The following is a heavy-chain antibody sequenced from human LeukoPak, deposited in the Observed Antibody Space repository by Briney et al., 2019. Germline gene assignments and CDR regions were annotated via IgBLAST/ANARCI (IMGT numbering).Heavy chain of an antibody. CDR3: ATSPYGGNFGLFDY. J-gene: IGHJ4*02. V-gene: IGHV3-9*01. CDR1: GFTFDDYA. CDR2: ISWNSGSI. Sequence: GGSLRLSCAASGFTFDDYAMHWVRQAPGKGLEWVSGISWNSGSIGYADSVKGRFTISRDNAKNTLYLQMNSLRAEDTSVYYCATSPYGGNFGLFDYWGQGILVTVSS. D-gene: IGHD4-23*01.